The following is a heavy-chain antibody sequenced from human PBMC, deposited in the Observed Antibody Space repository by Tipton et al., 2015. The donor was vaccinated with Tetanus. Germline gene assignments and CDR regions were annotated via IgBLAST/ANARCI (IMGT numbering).Heavy chain of an antibody. CDR3: APNRGMVRGPGFYYYYMDV. D-gene: IGHD3-10*01. CDR2: IYWDDDK. Sequence: LVKPTQTLTLTCTFSGFSLSTSGVGVGWIRQPPGKALEWLALIYWDDDKRYSPSLKSRLTITKDTSKNQVVLTMTNMDPVDTATYYCAPNRGMVRGPGFYYYYMDVWGKGTTVPVSS. J-gene: IGHJ6*03. CDR1: GFSLSTSGVG. V-gene: IGHV2-5*02.